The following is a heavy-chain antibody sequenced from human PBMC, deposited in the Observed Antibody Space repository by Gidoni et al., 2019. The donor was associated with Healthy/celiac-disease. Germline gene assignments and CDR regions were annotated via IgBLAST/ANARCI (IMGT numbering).Heavy chain of an antibody. CDR2: IGWNSGSI. D-gene: IGHD3-3*01. CDR1: GFTFDDDA. Sequence: EVQLVESGGGWVQPGRSLRLPCAASGFTFDDDAMHGARQAPGKGLEWVSGIGWNSGSIGYADSVKGRFTISRDNAKNSLYLQMNSLRAEDTALYYCARDRRSGYRNIDYWGQGTLVTVSS. CDR3: ARDRRSGYRNIDY. V-gene: IGHV3-9*01. J-gene: IGHJ4*02.